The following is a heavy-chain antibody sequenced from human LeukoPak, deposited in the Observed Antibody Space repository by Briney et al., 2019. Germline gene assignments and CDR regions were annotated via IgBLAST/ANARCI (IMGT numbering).Heavy chain of an antibody. CDR1: GGSISNRSYY. D-gene: IGHD4-11*01. Sequence: SETLSLTCTVSGGSISNRSYYWGWIRQPPGRGLEWTGSIYHSGSTYYSPSLKSRVTISVDTSKNQFSLKLRSVTAADTAVYYCARHLPGYSNTWPGPWGQGTLVTVSS. V-gene: IGHV4-39*01. CDR3: ARHLPGYSNTWPGP. J-gene: IGHJ5*02. CDR2: IYHSGST.